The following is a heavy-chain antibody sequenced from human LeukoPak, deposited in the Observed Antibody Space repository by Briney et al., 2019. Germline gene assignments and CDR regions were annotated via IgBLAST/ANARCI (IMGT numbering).Heavy chain of an antibody. CDR1: GGSFSGSY. V-gene: IGHV4-34*01. J-gene: IGHJ4*02. CDR2: INHSGDT. Sequence: SETLSLTCAVYGGSFSGSYWSWIRQPPGKGLEWIGQINHSGDTNYNPPLKSRVTISVDTSKNQFSLNLNSVTAADTAVFYCARSATVTTGLFDYWGQGTLVTVSS. CDR3: ARSATVTTGLFDY. D-gene: IGHD4-17*01.